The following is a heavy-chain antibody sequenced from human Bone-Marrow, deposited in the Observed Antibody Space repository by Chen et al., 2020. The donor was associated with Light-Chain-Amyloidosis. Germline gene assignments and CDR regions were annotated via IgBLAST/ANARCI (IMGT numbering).Heavy chain of an antibody. J-gene: IGHJ6*02. V-gene: IGHV4-34*01. Sequence: QVQLQQWGAGLLKPSETLSLTCAVYGGSFSDYSWTWIRQSPGTGLEWIGKITHSGSTKYNPSLKRRVTMSVDTAKNQFSLQMSSVTAADTAVYYCVRDTCDSNTYYTYRSMDVWGQGTTVTVSS. D-gene: IGHD3-22*01. CDR3: VRDTCDSNTYYTYRSMDV. CDR2: ITHSGST. CDR1: GGSFSDYS.